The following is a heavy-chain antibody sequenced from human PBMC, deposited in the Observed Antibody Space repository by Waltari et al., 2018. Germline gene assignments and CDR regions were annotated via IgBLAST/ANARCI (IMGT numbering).Heavy chain of an antibody. CDR3: AKDRDGFDY. CDR2: ISWNSGSI. V-gene: IGHV3-9*01. J-gene: IGHJ4*02. Sequence: EVQLVESGGGLVQPGRSLRLSCSASGFTFDDYAMHWVRQAPGKGLEWVSGISWNSGSIGYADSVKGRFTISRDNAKNSLYLQMNSLRAEDTALYYCAKDRDGFDYWGQGTLVTVSS. CDR1: GFTFDDYA.